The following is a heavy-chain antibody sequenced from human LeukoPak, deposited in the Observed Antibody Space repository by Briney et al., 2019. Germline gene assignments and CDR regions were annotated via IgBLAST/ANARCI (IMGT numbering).Heavy chain of an antibody. CDR1: GYTFTDYY. J-gene: IGHJ4*02. CDR3: ARDQKQWLEIDY. Sequence: ASVTVSRKASGYTFTDYYMHWVRQAPGQGLEWMGWINPNSGGTNYAQKFQGRVTMTRDTSISTAYMELSRLTSDDTALYYCARDQKQWLEIDYWGQGTLVTVSS. D-gene: IGHD6-19*01. CDR2: INPNSGGT. V-gene: IGHV1-2*02.